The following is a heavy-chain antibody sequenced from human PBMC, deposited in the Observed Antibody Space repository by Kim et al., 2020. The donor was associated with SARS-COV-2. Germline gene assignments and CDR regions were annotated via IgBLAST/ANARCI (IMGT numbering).Heavy chain of an antibody. CDR2: IYNIGRT. Sequence: SETLSLTCTVSGGSISTYYWNWIRQPPGKGLEWIGYIYNIGRTNYNSSLRSRVTMSIDTSKNQFSLKLGSVTAADTAVYYCVRGDNILNFHFWGQGTLVTVSS. CDR1: GGSISTYY. CDR3: VRGDNILNFHF. D-gene: IGHD3-9*01. J-gene: IGHJ4*02. V-gene: IGHV4-59*13.